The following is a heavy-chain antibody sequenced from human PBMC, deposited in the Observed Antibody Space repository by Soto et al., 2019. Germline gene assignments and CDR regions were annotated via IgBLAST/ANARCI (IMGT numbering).Heavy chain of an antibody. CDR3: ARVPIVVVLTTTGWFDP. V-gene: IGHV1-3*01. CDR1: GYPFTEFS. J-gene: IGHJ5*02. CDR2: INPGNGHT. Sequence: QVQLVQSGTEVKKPGASVNVSCKASGYPFTEFSIHWIRQAPGQRLEWMGWINPGNGHTGYSQKFQGRVTITTETSARTVHMELSSLTYEDTAVYFCARVPIVVVLTTTGWFDPWGQGTLVTVSS. D-gene: IGHD2-15*01.